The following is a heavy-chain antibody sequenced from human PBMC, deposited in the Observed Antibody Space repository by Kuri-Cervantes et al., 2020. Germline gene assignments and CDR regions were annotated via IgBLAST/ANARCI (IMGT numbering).Heavy chain of an antibody. Sequence: GGSLRLSCAASGFTFSDYYMSWIRQAPGKGLEWVSYISSSSSTTYYADSVKGRFTISRDNSKNTLYLQMNSLRAEDTAVYYCAKDYCGGDCYSYAFDIWGQGTMVTVSS. CDR3: AKDYCGGDCYSYAFDI. CDR2: ISSSSSTT. D-gene: IGHD2-21*02. J-gene: IGHJ3*02. CDR1: GFTFSDYY. V-gene: IGHV3-11*04.